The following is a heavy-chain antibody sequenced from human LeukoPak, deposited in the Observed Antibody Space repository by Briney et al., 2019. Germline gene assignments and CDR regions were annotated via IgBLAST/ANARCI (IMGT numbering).Heavy chain of an antibody. D-gene: IGHD4-23*01. Sequence: ASVKVSCKASGYTFGIYGISWVRQAPGQGLEWMGWISGYNGNTDYAQNLQGRVTMTTDTSTSTAYMELRSLTSDDTAAYYCARVAATVVTRTDYWGQGTLVTVSS. CDR1: GYTFGIYG. CDR3: ARVAATVVTRTDY. J-gene: IGHJ4*02. CDR2: ISGYNGNT. V-gene: IGHV1-18*01.